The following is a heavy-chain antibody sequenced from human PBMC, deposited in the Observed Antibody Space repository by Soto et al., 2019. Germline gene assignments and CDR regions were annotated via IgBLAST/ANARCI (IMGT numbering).Heavy chain of an antibody. V-gene: IGHV5-51*01. CDR3: ATWRSSHWFDV. J-gene: IGHJ4*02. CDR1: RGTVSPSS. Sequence: PGESLKISGKCSRGTVSPSSCGREPQMHGKGLEWIGNIHSGDSNARYSPSLQGQVTISVDKSISTTYLEWSSLKATDTAFYYCATWRSSHWFDVWGQGTPVTVSS. CDR2: IHSGDSNA. D-gene: IGHD2-15*01.